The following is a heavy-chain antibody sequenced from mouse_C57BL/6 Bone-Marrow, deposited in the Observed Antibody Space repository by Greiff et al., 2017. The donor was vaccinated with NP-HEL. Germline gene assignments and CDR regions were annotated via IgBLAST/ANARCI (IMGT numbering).Heavy chain of an antibody. Sequence: EVKLMESGAELVRPGASVKLSCTASGFNIKDDYMHWVKQRPEQGLEWIGWIDPENGDTEYASKFQGKATITADTSSNTAYLQLSSLTSEDTAVYYCTTWDDLYYFDYWGQGTTLTVSS. CDR3: TTWDDLYYFDY. V-gene: IGHV14-4*01. CDR1: GFNIKDDY. J-gene: IGHJ2*01. CDR2: IDPENGDT. D-gene: IGHD4-1*01.